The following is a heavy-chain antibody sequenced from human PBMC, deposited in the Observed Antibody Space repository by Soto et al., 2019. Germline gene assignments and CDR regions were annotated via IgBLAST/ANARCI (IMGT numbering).Heavy chain of an antibody. D-gene: IGHD2-15*01. CDR3: AKRVAVTATAYYFDY. CDR2: SGRNGGP. V-gene: IGHV3-23*01. Sequence: GGSLRLSCAASGFTFSSCAMSWVRQAPGRGLEWVSTSGRNGGPYYGESGKGRFTISRNNSKNTLYLQMNSLRAEDTAVYYCAKRVAVTATAYYFDYWGQGTLVTVSS. CDR1: GFTFSSCA. J-gene: IGHJ4*02.